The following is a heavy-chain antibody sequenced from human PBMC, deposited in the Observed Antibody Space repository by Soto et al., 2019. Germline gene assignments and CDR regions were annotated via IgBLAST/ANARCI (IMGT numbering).Heavy chain of an antibody. V-gene: IGHV3-30*03. CDR3: SRDTVVSRGYSSAHYYYGMDV. D-gene: IGHD5-18*01. CDR2: ISYDGSNK. CDR1: GFTFSSYG. J-gene: IGHJ6*02. Sequence: HPGGSLRLSCAASGFTFSSYGMHWVRQAPGKGLEWVAVISYDGSNKYYADSVKGRFTISRDNSKNTLYLQMNSLRAEDTAVYYCSRDTVVSRGYSSAHYYYGMDVWGQGTTVTVSS.